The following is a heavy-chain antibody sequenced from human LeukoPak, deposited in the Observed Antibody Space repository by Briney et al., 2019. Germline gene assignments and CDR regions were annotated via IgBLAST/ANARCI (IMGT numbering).Heavy chain of an antibody. D-gene: IGHD3-3*01. J-gene: IGHJ4*02. CDR2: IRSKANSYAT. CDR3: TRHSGQYYDFWSGYSGDY. V-gene: IGHV3-73*01. CDR1: GFTFSGSA. Sequence: GGSLRLSCAASGFTFSGSAMHWVRQASGKGLEWVGRIRSKANSYATAYAASVKGRFTISRDDSKNTAYLQMNSLKTEDTAVYYCTRHSGQYYDFWSGYSGDYWGQGTLVTVSS.